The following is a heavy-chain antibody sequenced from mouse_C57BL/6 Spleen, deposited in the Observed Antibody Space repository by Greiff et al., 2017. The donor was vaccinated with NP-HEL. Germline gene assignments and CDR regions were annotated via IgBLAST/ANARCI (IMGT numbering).Heavy chain of an antibody. CDR2: IYPGSGST. CDR3: ARRKATSDY. CDR1: GYTFTSYW. V-gene: IGHV1-55*01. J-gene: IGHJ2*01. Sequence: VKLVESGAELVKPGASVKMSCKASGYTFTSYWITWVKQRPGQGLEWIGDIYPGSGSTNYNEKFKSKATLTVDTSSSTAYMQLSSLTSEDSAVYYCARRKATSDYWGQGTTLTVSS.